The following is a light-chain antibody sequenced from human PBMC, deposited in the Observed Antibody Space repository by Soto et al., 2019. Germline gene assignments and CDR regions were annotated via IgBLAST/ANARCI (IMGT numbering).Light chain of an antibody. Sequence: QSVLTQPPSASGTPGQRVTISCSGSSSNIGSNTVNWHQQLPGTAPKLLIYSNNQRPSGVPDRFSGSKSGTSASLAISGLQSEDEADYYCAAWDDSLNAVVFGGGTKVTVL. J-gene: IGLJ2*01. CDR1: SSNIGSNT. CDR2: SNN. V-gene: IGLV1-44*01. CDR3: AAWDDSLNAVV.